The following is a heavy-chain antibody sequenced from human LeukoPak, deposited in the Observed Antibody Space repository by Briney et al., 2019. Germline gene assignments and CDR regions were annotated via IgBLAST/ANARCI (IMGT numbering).Heavy chain of an antibody. CDR1: GYTFTSYG. CDR3: ARRRYCSSTSCYALGHFDY. V-gene: IGHV1-18*04. CDR2: ISAYNGNT. J-gene: IGHJ4*02. Sequence: ASVKVSCKASGYTFTSYGISWVRQAPGQGLEWMGWISAYNGNTNYAQKLQGRVTMTTDTSTSTAYMELRSLRSDDTAVYYCARRRYCSSTSCYALGHFDYWGQGTLVTVSS. D-gene: IGHD2-2*01.